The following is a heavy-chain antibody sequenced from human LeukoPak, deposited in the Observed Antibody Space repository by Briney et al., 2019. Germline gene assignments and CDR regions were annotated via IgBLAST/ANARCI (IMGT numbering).Heavy chain of an antibody. J-gene: IGHJ4*02. D-gene: IGHD4-17*01. CDR1: GFTVSSNY. Sequence: QPGGSLRLSCAASGFTVSSNYMSWVRQAPGKGLEWVSVIYSGGSTYYADSVKGRFTISRDNSKNTLYLQMNSLRAEDTAVYYCAGDTNNDYGDGARVDYWGQGTLVTVSS. CDR2: IYSGGST. CDR3: AGDTNNDYGDGARVDY. V-gene: IGHV3-66*01.